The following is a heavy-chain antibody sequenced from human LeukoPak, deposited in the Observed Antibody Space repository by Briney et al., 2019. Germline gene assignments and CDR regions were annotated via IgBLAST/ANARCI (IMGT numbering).Heavy chain of an antibody. J-gene: IGHJ6*02. CDR3: AREGGAYGSGSYYSGMDV. Sequence: PGGSLRLSCAASGFTFSSYWMSWVRQAPGKGLEWVSVIYSGGSTYYADSVKGRFTISRDNSKNTLYLQMNSLRAEDTAVYYCAREGGAYGSGSYYSGMDVWGQGTTVTVSS. V-gene: IGHV3-66*01. CDR1: GFTFSSYW. D-gene: IGHD3-10*01. CDR2: IYSGGST.